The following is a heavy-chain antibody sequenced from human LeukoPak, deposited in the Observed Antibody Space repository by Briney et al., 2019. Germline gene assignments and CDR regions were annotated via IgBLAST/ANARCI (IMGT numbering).Heavy chain of an antibody. Sequence: GGSLRLSCAASGFTFSSYWMSWVRQAPGKGLEWVANIKQDGGEKYYVDSVKGRFTISRDNAKNSLYLQMNSLRAEDTAVYYCARQRLTYYDSSGPFDYWGQGILVTVSS. CDR3: ARQRLTYYDSSGPFDY. V-gene: IGHV3-7*01. CDR2: IKQDGGEK. D-gene: IGHD3-22*01. J-gene: IGHJ4*02. CDR1: GFTFSSYW.